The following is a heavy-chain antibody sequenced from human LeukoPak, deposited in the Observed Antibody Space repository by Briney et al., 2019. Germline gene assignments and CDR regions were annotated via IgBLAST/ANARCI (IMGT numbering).Heavy chain of an antibody. CDR1: GFTFSSYA. CDR3: VRDSLLWFGEIDY. D-gene: IGHD3-10*01. J-gene: IGHJ4*02. V-gene: IGHV3-21*01. Sequence: PGGSLRLSCAASGFTFSSYAMSWVRQAPGKGLEWVSSISSSSGSIYYADSVKGRFTVSRDNAKNSLYLQINNLRDDDTAVYYCVRDSLLWFGEIDYWGQGTLVIVSS. CDR2: ISSSSGSI.